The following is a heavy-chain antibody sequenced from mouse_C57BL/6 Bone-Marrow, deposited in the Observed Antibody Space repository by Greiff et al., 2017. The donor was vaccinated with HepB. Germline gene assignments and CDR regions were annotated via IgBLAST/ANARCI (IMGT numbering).Heavy chain of an antibody. D-gene: IGHD2-5*01. J-gene: IGHJ1*03. V-gene: IGHV8-12*01. CDR3: ARGASYYSNYGYWYFDV. CDR1: GFSLSTSGMG. CDR2: IYWDDDK. Sequence: QVTLKVSGPGILQSSQTLSLTCSFSGFSLSTSGMGVSWIRQPSGKGLEWLAHIYWDDDKRYNPSLKSRLTISKDTSRNQVFLKITSVDTADTATYSCARGASYYSNYGYWYFDVWGTGTTVTVSS.